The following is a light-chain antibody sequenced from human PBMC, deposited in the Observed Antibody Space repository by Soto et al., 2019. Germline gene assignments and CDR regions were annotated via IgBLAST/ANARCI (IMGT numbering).Light chain of an antibody. CDR1: QSVSSSY. V-gene: IGKV3-20*01. CDR2: GAS. CDR3: QQYGSSPQT. Sequence: EIVLTQSTGTLSLSPGEIATLSCIASQSVSSSYLAWYQQKPGQAPRLLIYGASSRATGIPDRFSGSGSGTDFTLTISRLEPEDFAVYYCQQYGSSPQTFGQGTKVDIK. J-gene: IGKJ1*01.